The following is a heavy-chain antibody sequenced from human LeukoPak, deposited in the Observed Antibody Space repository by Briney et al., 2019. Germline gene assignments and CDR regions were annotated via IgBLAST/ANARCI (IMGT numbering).Heavy chain of an antibody. D-gene: IGHD4-17*01. J-gene: IGHJ1*01. CDR1: GFTVSSNY. CDR2: IYSGGFT. V-gene: IGHV3-53*01. CDR3: ARVDYGDYQYFQH. Sequence: GGSLRLSCAASGFTVSSNYMSWVRQAPGKGLEWVSVIYSGGFTYYADSVKGRFTISRDNSKNTLYLQMNSLRAEDTAVYYCARVDYGDYQYFQHWGQGTLVTVSS.